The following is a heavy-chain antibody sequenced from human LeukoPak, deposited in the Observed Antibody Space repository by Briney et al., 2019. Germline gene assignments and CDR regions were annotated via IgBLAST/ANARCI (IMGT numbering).Heavy chain of an antibody. CDR1: GFTFSSYW. CDR3: ARRIAAAAAPYYFDY. Sequence: GGSLRLSCAASGFTFSSYWMHWVRQAPGKGLLWVSRINSDGSSTSYADSVKGRFTISRDNAKNTLYLQMNSLRAGDTAVYYCARRIAAAAAPYYFDYWGQGTLVTVSS. CDR2: INSDGSST. D-gene: IGHD6-13*01. J-gene: IGHJ4*02. V-gene: IGHV3-74*01.